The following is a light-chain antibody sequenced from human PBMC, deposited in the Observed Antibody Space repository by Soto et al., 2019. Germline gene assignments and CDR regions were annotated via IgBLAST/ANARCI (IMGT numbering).Light chain of an antibody. CDR3: QQYNSYSPT. CDR1: QSISSW. J-gene: IGKJ3*01. CDR2: KAS. V-gene: IGKV1-5*03. Sequence: DIQMTESPSTQSASVGDRVTITCRAGQSISSWLAWYQQKPGKAPKLLIYKASSLESGVPSRFSGSGSGTEFTLTISSLQPDDFATYYCQQYNSYSPTFGPGTKVDIK.